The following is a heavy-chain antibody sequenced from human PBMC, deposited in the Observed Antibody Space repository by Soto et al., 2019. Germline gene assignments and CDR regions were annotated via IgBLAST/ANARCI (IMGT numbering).Heavy chain of an antibody. CDR3: ARDYSLDIVPRGAMDYYYYYGMDV. J-gene: IGHJ6*02. CDR2: ISSSSSYI. V-gene: IGHV3-21*01. D-gene: IGHD2-2*03. Sequence: GGSLRLSCAASGFTFSSYSMNWVRQAPGKGLEWVSSISSSSSYIYYADSVKGRFTISRDNAKNSLYLQMNSLRAEDTAVYYCARDYSLDIVPRGAMDYYYYYGMDVWGQGTTVTVSS. CDR1: GFTFSSYS.